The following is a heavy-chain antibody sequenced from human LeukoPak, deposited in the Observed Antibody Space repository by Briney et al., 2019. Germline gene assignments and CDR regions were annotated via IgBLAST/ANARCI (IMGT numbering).Heavy chain of an antibody. V-gene: IGHV3-30-3*01. CDR3: ARGNLEMATIGVAFDI. D-gene: IGHD5-24*01. CDR1: GFTFSSYA. CDR2: ISYDGSNK. Sequence: GGSLRLSCAASGFTFSSYAMHWVRQAPGKGLEWVAVISYDGSNKYYADSVKGRFTISRDNSKNTLYLQMNSLRAEDTAVYYCARGNLEMATIGVAFDIWGQGTMVTVSS. J-gene: IGHJ3*02.